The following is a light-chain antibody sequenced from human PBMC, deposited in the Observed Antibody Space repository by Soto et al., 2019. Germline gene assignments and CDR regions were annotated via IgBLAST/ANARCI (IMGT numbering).Light chain of an antibody. J-gene: IGKJ1*01. CDR3: HQYNGWPRT. V-gene: IGKV3-15*01. CDR2: GTS. Sequence: EIVMTQSPVTLSVSPGERATLSCRASQNISRSLAWYQQKPGQGPSLLIYGTSTRAGCVPARFSGGGSGTEFTLTITSLQSEDFAVYYCHQYNGWPRTFGQGTKVEI. CDR1: QNISRS.